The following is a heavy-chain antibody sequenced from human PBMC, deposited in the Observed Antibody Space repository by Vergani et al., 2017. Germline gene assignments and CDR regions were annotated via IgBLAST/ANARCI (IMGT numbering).Heavy chain of an antibody. CDR1: GGSFSGYY. V-gene: IGHV4-34*01. CDR3: ARVLRVVVPAAMRGYYYYMDV. D-gene: IGHD2-2*01. CDR2: INHSGNT. Sequence: QVQLQQWGAGLLKPSETLSLTCAVYGGSFSGYYWSWICQPPGKGLEWIGEINHSGNTNYNPSLKSRVTISVDTSKNQFSLKLSSVTAADTAVYYCARVLRVVVPAAMRGYYYYMDVWGKGTTVTVSS. J-gene: IGHJ6*03.